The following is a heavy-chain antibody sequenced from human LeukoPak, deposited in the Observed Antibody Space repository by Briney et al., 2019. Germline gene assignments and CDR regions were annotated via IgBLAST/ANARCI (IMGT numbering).Heavy chain of an antibody. Sequence: GGSLRLSCAASGFTFDDYAMHWVRQAPGKGLEWVSGISWNSGSIGYADSVKGRFTISRDNAKNSLYLQMNSLRAEDTAVYYCASGTRSGRYYYGMDVWGQGTTVTVSS. V-gene: IGHV3-9*01. D-gene: IGHD3-3*01. J-gene: IGHJ6*02. CDR2: ISWNSGSI. CDR1: GFTFDDYA. CDR3: ASGTRSGRYYYGMDV.